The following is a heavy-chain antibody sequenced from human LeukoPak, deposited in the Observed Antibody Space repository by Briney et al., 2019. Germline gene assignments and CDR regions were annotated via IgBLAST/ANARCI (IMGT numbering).Heavy chain of an antibody. D-gene: IGHD5/OR15-5a*01. CDR2: IRYDGSNK. CDR3: AKGGVSTGGDGAFDI. CDR1: GFTFSSYG. V-gene: IGHV3-30*02. Sequence: PGGSLRLSCAASGFTFSSYGMHWVRQAPGKGLEWVAFIRYDGSNKYYADSVKGRFTISRDNSKNTLYLQMNSLRAEDTAVYYCAKGGVSTGGDGAFDIWGQGTMVTVSS. J-gene: IGHJ3*02.